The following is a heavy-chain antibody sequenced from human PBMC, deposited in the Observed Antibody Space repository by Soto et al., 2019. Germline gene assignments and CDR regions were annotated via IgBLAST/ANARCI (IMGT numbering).Heavy chain of an antibody. CDR1: GGSFSSYS. CDR3: ARENGQQDWFDP. D-gene: IGHD2-8*01. J-gene: IGHJ5*02. V-gene: IGHV4-59*01. CDR2: IYYSGNT. Sequence: PSETLSLTCTVSGGSFSSYSWNWLRQPPGKGLEWIGYIYYSGNTNYNPSLKSRVTISVDTSKNQFSLKLSSVTAADTAVYYCARENGQQDWFDPWGQGTLVTVSS.